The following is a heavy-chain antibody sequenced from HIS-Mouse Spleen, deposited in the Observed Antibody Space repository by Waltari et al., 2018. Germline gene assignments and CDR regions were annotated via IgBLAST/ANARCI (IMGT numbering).Heavy chain of an antibody. J-gene: IGHJ4*02. CDR1: GFTFCSYA. D-gene: IGHD5-12*01. Sequence: QVQLVESGGGVVQPGRSLRLSWSAFGFTFCSYAMHWVRQAPGKGLEWVAVISYDGSNKYYADSVKGRFTISRDNSKNTLYLQMNSLRAEDTAVYYCARRYSGYDLGYWGQGTLVTVSS. CDR2: ISYDGSNK. CDR3: ARRYSGYDLGY. V-gene: IGHV3-30*04.